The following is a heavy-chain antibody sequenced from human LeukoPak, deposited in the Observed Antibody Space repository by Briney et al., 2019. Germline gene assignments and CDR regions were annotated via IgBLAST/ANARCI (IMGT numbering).Heavy chain of an antibody. CDR1: GGSISSGDYY. Sequence: PSETLSLSCTVSGGSISSGDYYWSWIRQPPGKGLEWIGYIYYSGSTYYNPSLKSRVTISVDTSKNQFSLKLSSVTAADTAVYYCARENYYDSSVLDYWGQGTLVTVSS. D-gene: IGHD3-22*01. J-gene: IGHJ4*02. V-gene: IGHV4-30-4*01. CDR3: ARENYYDSSVLDY. CDR2: IYYSGST.